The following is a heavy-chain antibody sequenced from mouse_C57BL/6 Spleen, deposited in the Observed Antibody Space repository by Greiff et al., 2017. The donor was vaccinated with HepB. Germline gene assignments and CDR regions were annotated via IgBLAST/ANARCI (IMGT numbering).Heavy chain of an antibody. CDR1: GYTFTTYP. CDR3: ARAYYGYDDWYFDV. CDR2: FHPYNDDT. Sequence: QVQLKQSGAELVKPGASVKMSCKASGYTFTTYPIEWMKQNHGKSLEWIGNFHPYNDDTKYNEKFKGKATLTVEKSSSTVYLELSRLTSDDSAVYYCARAYYGYDDWYFDVWGTGTTVTVSS. D-gene: IGHD2-9*01. J-gene: IGHJ1*03. V-gene: IGHV1-47*01.